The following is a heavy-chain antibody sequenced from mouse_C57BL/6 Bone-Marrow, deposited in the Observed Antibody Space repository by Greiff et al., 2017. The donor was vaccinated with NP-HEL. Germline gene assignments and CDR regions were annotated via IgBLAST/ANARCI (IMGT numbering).Heavy chain of an antibody. CDR2: IRSKSNNYAT. Sequence: EVMLVESGGGLVQPKGSLKLSCAASGFSFNTYAMNWVRQAPGKGLEWVARIRSKSNNYATYYADSVKDRFTISRDDSESMLYLQMNNLKTEDTAMYYCVREDYEGHYYAMDYWGQGTSVTVSS. V-gene: IGHV10-1*01. CDR3: VREDYEGHYYAMDY. CDR1: GFSFNTYA. J-gene: IGHJ4*01. D-gene: IGHD2-4*01.